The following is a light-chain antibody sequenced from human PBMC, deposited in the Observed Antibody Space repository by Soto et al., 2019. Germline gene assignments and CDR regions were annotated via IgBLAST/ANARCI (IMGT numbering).Light chain of an antibody. CDR2: GSS. J-gene: IGKJ2*01. CDR1: ESVSSSY. CDR3: QQYGSSPFT. Sequence: EIVLTQSPGTLSLSPGERASLSCISRESVSSSYLAWYQQKPCQAPRLLTHGSSSRATGIPDRFSGRGFGTDFTLVISRLEPEDFAVYYCQQYGSSPFTFGQGTKVDIK. V-gene: IGKV3-20*01.